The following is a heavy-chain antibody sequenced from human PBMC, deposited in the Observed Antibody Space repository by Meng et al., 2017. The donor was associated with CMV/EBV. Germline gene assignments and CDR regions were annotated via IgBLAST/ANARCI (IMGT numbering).Heavy chain of an antibody. CDR1: GYTFTRYG. CDR3: AREGLARHCSSTSCPRDYYYGMDV. J-gene: IGHJ6*02. D-gene: IGHD2-2*01. V-gene: IGHV1-18*01. Sequence: ASVNVSCKASGYTFTRYGISWVRQAPGQGLEWMGWISAYNGNTNYAQKLQGRVTMTTDTSTSTAYMELRSLRSDDTAVYYCAREGLARHCSSTSCPRDYYYGMDVWGQGTTVTVSS. CDR2: ISAYNGNT.